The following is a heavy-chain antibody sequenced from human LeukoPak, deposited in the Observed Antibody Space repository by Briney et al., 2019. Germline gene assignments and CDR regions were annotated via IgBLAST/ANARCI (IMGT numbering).Heavy chain of an antibody. J-gene: IGHJ6*02. D-gene: IGHD3-10*01. Sequence: GGSLRLSCAASGFTFSSYAMSWVRQAPGKGLEWVSAISGSGGSTYYADSVKGRFTISRDNSKNTLYLQMNSLRAEDTAVYYCATPLTMVRGARCYYGMDVWGQGTTVTVSS. CDR1: GFTFSSYA. CDR2: ISGSGGST. V-gene: IGHV3-23*01. CDR3: ATPLTMVRGARCYYGMDV.